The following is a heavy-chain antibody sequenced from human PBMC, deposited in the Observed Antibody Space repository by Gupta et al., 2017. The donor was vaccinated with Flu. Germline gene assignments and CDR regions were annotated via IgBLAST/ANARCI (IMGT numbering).Heavy chain of an antibody. Sequence: QVQLVQSGAEVHKPGASVKVSCKASGYTFTGYHVHWVRQAPGQGLEWMGWVNSKNGDISYAQKFQGRGTMARDTSISTAYMDLSSLRSDDTAVYYCARGAPSPSGYKVFDHWGQGTLVTVSS. J-gene: IGHJ5*02. D-gene: IGHD2-2*02. CDR3: ARGAPSPSGYKVFDH. CDR1: GYTFTGYH. CDR2: VNSKNGDI. V-gene: IGHV1-2*02.